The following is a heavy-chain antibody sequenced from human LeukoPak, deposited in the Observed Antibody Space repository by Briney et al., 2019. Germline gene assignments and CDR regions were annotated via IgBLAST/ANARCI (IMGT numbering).Heavy chain of an antibody. CDR2: ISASNGNT. CDR3: ARDVGYYGSGDLDL. CDR1: GYTFTSYA. Sequence: GASVKVSCKASGYTFTSYAMHWVRQAPGQGLEWMGWISASNGNTKYAQKVQGRVTMTTDTSTSTAYMELRSLKSDDTAVYYCARDVGYYGSGDLDLWGQGTLVIVSS. J-gene: IGHJ5*02. V-gene: IGHV1-18*01. D-gene: IGHD3-10*01.